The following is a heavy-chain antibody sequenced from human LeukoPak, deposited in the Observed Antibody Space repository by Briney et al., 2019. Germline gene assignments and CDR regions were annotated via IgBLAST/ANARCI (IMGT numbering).Heavy chain of an antibody. D-gene: IGHD6-25*01. CDR3: AREGRPGAFDI. CDR1: GFSFSSYS. Sequence: GGSLRLSCAASGFSFSSYSMNWVRQAPGKGLEWVSSISSSSSYIYYADSVKGRFTISRDNAKNSLYLQMNSLRAEDTAVYYCAREGRPGAFDIWGQGTMVTVPS. CDR2: ISSSSSYI. J-gene: IGHJ3*02. V-gene: IGHV3-21*01.